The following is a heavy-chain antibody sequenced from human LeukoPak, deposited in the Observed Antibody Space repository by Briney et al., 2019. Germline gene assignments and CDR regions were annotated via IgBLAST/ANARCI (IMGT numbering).Heavy chain of an antibody. CDR3: ARDPPASGGNSGDY. D-gene: IGHD4-23*01. V-gene: IGHV1-46*01. CDR2: VNPSDGST. CDR1: GYIFTTYY. Sequence: GASVKVSCKASGYIFTTYYIHWVRQAPGQGLEWMGIVNPSDGSTSNAQRFQGRVTMTRDMSTSTVYMDLSSLRSEDTAVYYCARDPPASGGNSGDYWGQGTLVTVSS. J-gene: IGHJ4*02.